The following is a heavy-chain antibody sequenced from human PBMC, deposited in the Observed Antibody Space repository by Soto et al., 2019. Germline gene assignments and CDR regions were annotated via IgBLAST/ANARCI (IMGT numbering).Heavy chain of an antibody. CDR2: ISLSSGNI. J-gene: IGHJ2*01. D-gene: IGHD1-1*01. CDR1: GFSLSSYA. Sequence: EVQLVESGGGLVQPGGSLRLSCAASGFSLSSYAMDWVRQAPGQGLEWVSYISLSSGNIHYADSVKGRFTISRDNAKNSRYLPLNSVRAEETAVYYCARDPSRGNGWARYLDPWGRGTLVTVSS. CDR3: ARDPSRGNGWARYLDP. V-gene: IGHV3-48*01.